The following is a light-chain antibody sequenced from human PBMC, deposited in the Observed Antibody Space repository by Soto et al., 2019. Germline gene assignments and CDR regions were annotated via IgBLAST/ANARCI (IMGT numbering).Light chain of an antibody. CDR2: GAS. J-gene: IGKJ4*01. Sequence: EIVMTQSPGTLSVSPGERATLSCRASQSVSSDIAWYQQKPGQAPRLLIYGASIRATGIPAWFSGSGSGIDFILTITSLQSEDFAVYYCQQYNNWPLTFGGGTKVEIK. CDR1: QSVSSD. V-gene: IGKV3D-15*01. CDR3: QQYNNWPLT.